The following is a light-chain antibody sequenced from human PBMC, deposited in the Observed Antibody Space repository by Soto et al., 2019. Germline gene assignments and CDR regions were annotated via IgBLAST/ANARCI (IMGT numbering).Light chain of an antibody. V-gene: IGKV3-11*01. CDR3: QQRSN. CDR2: DAS. CDR1: QSVSSY. J-gene: IGKJ3*01. Sequence: EIVLTQSPATLSLSPGERATLSCRARQSVSSYLAWYQQKPGQAPRLLIYDASNRATGIPARFSGSGSGTDFTLTISSLEPEDFAVYYCQQRSNFGPGTKVDIK.